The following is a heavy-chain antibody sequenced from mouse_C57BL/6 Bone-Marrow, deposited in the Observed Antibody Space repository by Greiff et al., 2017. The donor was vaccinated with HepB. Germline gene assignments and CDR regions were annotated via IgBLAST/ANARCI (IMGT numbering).Heavy chain of an antibody. CDR1: GYTFTDYE. J-gene: IGHJ3*01. CDR2: IDPETGGT. D-gene: IGHD2-4*01. V-gene: IGHV1-15*01. CDR3: TRMIRAY. Sequence: QVQLQQSGAELVRPGASVTLSCKASGYTFTDYEMHWVKQTPVHGLEWIGAIDPETGGTAYNQKFKGKAILTADKSSGTAYMELRSLTSEDSAVYYCTRMIRAYWGQGTLVTVSA.